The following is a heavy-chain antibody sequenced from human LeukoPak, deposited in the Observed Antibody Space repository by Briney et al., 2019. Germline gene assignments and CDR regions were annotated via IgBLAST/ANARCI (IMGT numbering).Heavy chain of an antibody. CDR3: ARLDYYGSGSYYNVGNDY. CDR1: GYTFTSYG. J-gene: IGHJ4*02. D-gene: IGHD3-10*01. CDR2: ISAYSGNT. Sequence: ASVKVSCKASGYTFTSYGISWVRQAPGQGLEWMGWISAYSGNTNYAQRLQGRVTMTTDTSTSTAYMELRSLRSDDTAVYYCARLDYYGSGSYYNVGNDYWGQGTLVTVSS. V-gene: IGHV1-18*01.